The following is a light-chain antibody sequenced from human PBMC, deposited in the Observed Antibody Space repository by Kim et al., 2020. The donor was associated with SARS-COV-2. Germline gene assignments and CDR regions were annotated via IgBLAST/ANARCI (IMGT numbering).Light chain of an antibody. Sequence: YELTQPLSVTVALGQTARITCGGNNIGTKNVHWFQQKPGQAPVLVICGDSNRPSGIPERFSGSNSGNTATLTISRPQPGDEADYYCHVWDSSTGVFGGG. V-gene: IGLV3-9*01. CDR2: GDS. J-gene: IGLJ3*02. CDR3: HVWDSSTGV. CDR1: NIGTKN.